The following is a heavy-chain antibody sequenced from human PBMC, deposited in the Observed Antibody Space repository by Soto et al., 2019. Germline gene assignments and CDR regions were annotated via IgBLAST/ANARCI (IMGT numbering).Heavy chain of an antibody. CDR2: ISAYNGNT. J-gene: IGHJ4*02. CDR1: GYTFTSYG. CDR3: ARHPSRTAMVPPGDY. Sequence: ASVKVSCKASGYTFTSYGISWVRQAPGQGLEWMGWISAYNGNTNYAQKLQGRVTMTTDTSTSTAYMELRSLRSDDTAVYYCARHPSRTAMVPPGDYWGQGTLVTVSS. D-gene: IGHD5-18*01. V-gene: IGHV1-18*01.